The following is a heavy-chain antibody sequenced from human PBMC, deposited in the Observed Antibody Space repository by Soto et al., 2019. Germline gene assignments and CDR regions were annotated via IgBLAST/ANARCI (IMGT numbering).Heavy chain of an antibody. CDR2: MSHSGGT. CDR3: ARVERGTATTVVDAFDI. V-gene: IGHV4-34*01. J-gene: IGHJ3*02. D-gene: IGHD1-1*01. Sequence: QVQLQQWGAGLLKPSETLSLTCAVYGGFVSSGSYYWSWIRQPPGKGLEWIGEMSHSGGTHFNPSLKSRDTISVDTSKNQFSLKMSSVTAADTALYYCARVERGTATTVVDAFDIWGPGTRVTVSS. CDR1: GGFVSSGSYY.